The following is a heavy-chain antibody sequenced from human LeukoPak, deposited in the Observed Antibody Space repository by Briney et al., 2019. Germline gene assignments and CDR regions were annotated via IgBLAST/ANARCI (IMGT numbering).Heavy chain of an antibody. CDR1: GFIFSSFW. Sequence: GGSLRLSCEASGFIFSSFWMSWVRQAPGKGLEGVANIKHDGSEKYYVDSVKGRFTISRDNAKNSLYLQMNSLRGEDTAVYHCARHRVLLSSSPLDYWGQGTLVTVSS. V-gene: IGHV3-7*01. D-gene: IGHD6-6*01. CDR2: IKHDGSEK. J-gene: IGHJ4*02. CDR3: ARHRVLLSSSPLDY.